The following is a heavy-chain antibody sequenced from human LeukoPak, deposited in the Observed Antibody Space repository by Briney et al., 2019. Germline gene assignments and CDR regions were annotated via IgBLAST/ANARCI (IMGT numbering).Heavy chain of an antibody. CDR1: GSTFTSYD. D-gene: IGHD6-19*01. Sequence: ASVKVSCKASGSTFTSYDINWVRQATGQGLEWMGWMNPNSGNTGYAQKFQGRVTMTRNTSISTAYMELSSLRSEDTAVYYCARGRAVYNWFDPWGQGTLVTVSS. CDR3: ARGRAVYNWFDP. J-gene: IGHJ5*02. CDR2: MNPNSGNT. V-gene: IGHV1-8*01.